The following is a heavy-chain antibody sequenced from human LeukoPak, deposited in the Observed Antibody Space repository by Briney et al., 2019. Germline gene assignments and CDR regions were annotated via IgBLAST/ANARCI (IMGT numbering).Heavy chain of an antibody. CDR2: ISGSGGST. CDR1: GFTFSSYA. CDR3: AKDVIDAYPLDAFDI. J-gene: IGHJ3*02. V-gene: IGHV3-23*01. Sequence: PWGSLRVSCAASGFTFSSYAMSWVRQAPGKGLEWVSVISGSGGSTHYADSVKGRFTISRDNSKNTLSLQMNSLRAEDTAIYYCAKDVIDAYPLDAFDIWGQGTMVTVSS. D-gene: IGHD2/OR15-2a*01.